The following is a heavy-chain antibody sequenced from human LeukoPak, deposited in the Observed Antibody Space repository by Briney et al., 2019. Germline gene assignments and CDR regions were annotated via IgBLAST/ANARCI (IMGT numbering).Heavy chain of an antibody. V-gene: IGHV1-2*02. D-gene: IGHD5-18*01. CDR2: INPNSGGT. CDR3: ARVSDTATATSWFDP. CDR1: GYTFTGYY. J-gene: IGHJ5*02. Sequence: ASVKVSCKASGYTFTGYYMHWVRQAPGQGLEWMGWINPNSGGTNCAQKFQGRVTMTRDTSISTAYMELSRLRSDDTAVYYCARVSDTATATSWFDPWGQGTLVTVSS.